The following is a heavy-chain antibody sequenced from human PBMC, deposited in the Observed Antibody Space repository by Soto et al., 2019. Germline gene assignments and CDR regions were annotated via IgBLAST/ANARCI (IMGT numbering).Heavy chain of an antibody. CDR2: ISYDGSNK. D-gene: IGHD2-8*01. CDR1: GFTFSSYG. Sequence: PGGSLRRSCAASGFTFSSYGIHWFRQAPGQGLEWVAVISYDGSNKYYAVSVKGRFTISRDNSKNTLYLQMDSLRAEDTAVYYCAKDQGYCTNGVCYTGDYYGMDVWGQGTTVTVSS. CDR3: AKDQGYCTNGVCYTGDYYGMDV. J-gene: IGHJ6*02. V-gene: IGHV3-30*18.